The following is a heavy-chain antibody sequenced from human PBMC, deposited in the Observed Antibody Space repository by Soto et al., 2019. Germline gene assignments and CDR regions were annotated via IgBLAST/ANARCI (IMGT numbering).Heavy chain of an antibody. D-gene: IGHD5-12*01. CDR1: GGFISSYY. CDR2: IYYSGST. Sequence: SETLSLTCTVSGGFISSYYWSWIRQPPGKGLEWIGYIYYSGSTNYNPSLKSRVTISVDTSKNQFSLKLSSVTAADTAVYYCAGIRMVATMVFDDWGQGTLVTVSS. V-gene: IGHV4-59*01. CDR3: AGIRMVATMVFDD. J-gene: IGHJ4*02.